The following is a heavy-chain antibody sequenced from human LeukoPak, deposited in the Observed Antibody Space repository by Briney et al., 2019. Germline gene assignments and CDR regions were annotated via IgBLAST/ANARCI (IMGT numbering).Heavy chain of an antibody. CDR3: VTDITMVRGGS. CDR1: GFAFSSNA. Sequence: GRSLRLSCAASGFAFSSNAMHWVRQAPGKGLEWVADMSHDGKKINYADSVKGRFAISRDNSKNTLYLQMNSLRPEDTAIYYCVTDITMVRGGSWGQGTLVTVSS. V-gene: IGHV3-30*09. CDR2: MSHDGKKI. D-gene: IGHD3-10*01. J-gene: IGHJ4*02.